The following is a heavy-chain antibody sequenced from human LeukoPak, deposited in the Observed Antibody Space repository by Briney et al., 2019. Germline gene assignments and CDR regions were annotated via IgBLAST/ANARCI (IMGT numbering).Heavy chain of an antibody. CDR3: ARVDVDTLPTLVYGMDV. Sequence: GGSLRLSCAASGFTFSSYAMHWVRQAPGKGLEWVAVISYGGSNKYYADSVKGRFTISRDNSKNTLYLQMNSLRAEDTAVYYCARVDVDTLPTLVYGMDVWGQGTTVTVSS. CDR1: GFTFSSYA. V-gene: IGHV3-30-3*01. J-gene: IGHJ6*02. CDR2: ISYGGSNK. D-gene: IGHD5-18*01.